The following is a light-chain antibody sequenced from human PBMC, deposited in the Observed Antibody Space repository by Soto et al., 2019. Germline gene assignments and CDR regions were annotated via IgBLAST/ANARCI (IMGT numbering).Light chain of an antibody. CDR2: AAS. Sequence: DIQMTQSPSSLSASVGDSVTITCRASQSITNYLHWYQQKPGKVPKLLIYAASSLRSGVPSRFSGSGSGTDFTLTINGLQPEDFATYYCQQTFSAPCTFGQGTKLDIK. CDR1: QSITNY. J-gene: IGKJ2*02. CDR3: QQTFSAPCT. V-gene: IGKV1-39*01.